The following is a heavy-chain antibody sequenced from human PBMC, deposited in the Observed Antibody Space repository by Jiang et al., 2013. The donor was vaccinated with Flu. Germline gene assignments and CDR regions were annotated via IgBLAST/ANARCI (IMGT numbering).Heavy chain of an antibody. J-gene: IGHJ5*02. V-gene: IGHV4-31*03. Sequence: GSGLVKPSQTLSLTCTVSGGSISSGGYYWSWIRQHPGKGLEWIGYIYYSGSTYYNPSLKSRVTISVDTSKNQFSLKLSSVTAADTAVYYCANSPGGYCSGGSCHSGWFDPWGQGTLVTVSS. D-gene: IGHD2-15*01. CDR3: ANSPGGYCSGGSCHSGWFDP. CDR1: GGSISSGGYY. CDR2: IYYSGST.